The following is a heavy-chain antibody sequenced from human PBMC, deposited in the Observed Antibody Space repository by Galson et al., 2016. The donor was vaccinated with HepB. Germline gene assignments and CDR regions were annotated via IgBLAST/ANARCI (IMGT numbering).Heavy chain of an antibody. CDR2: INHSGVT. D-gene: IGHD3-3*01. CDR1: GGSFSGYY. CDR3: ELRFLDYDAFDF. Sequence: SETLSLTCAVSGGSFSGYYWNWIRQPPGKGLEWIGEINHSGVTHYNPSLKSRVTISVDMSKNQFSLKLTYVSAADTAVYYCELRFLDYDAFDFWGQGTTVTVSS. V-gene: IGHV4-34*01. J-gene: IGHJ3*01.